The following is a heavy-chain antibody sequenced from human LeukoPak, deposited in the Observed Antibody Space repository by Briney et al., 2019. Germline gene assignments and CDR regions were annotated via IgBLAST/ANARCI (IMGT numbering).Heavy chain of an antibody. J-gene: IGHJ4*02. V-gene: IGHV3-74*01. D-gene: IGHD6-6*01. Sequence: GGSLRLSYAASGFTFRDFWMHWVRQAPGKGLVWVSRINSDGSNITYADSVKGRFTISRDNAKNTLYLQMNSLRGEDTAVYYCARSRYSTSSGGFDYWGQGILVTVSS. CDR3: ARSRYSTSSGGFDY. CDR2: INSDGSNI. CDR1: GFTFRDFW.